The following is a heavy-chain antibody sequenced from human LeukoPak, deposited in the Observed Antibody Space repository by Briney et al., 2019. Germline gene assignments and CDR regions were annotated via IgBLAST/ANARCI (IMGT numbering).Heavy chain of an antibody. Sequence: GASVKVSYKASGYTFTGYYMHWVRQAPGQGLEWMGWINPNHGDTNYAQKFQDRVSMTRDTSISTAYMHLSRLRSADTAVYYCARSPHILTGENFDYWGQGTLLTVSS. V-gene: IGHV1-2*02. CDR1: GYTFTGYY. CDR3: ARSPHILTGENFDY. D-gene: IGHD3-9*01. CDR2: INPNHGDT. J-gene: IGHJ4*02.